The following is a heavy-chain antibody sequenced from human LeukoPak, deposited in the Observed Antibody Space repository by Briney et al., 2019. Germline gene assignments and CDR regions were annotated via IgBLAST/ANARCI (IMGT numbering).Heavy chain of an antibody. V-gene: IGHV3-9*01. CDR3: AKGDGYNTGFDY. D-gene: IGHD5-24*01. Sequence: GGSLRLSCPASGFTFDYYAMHWVRQAPGKGRAWVSGISWNSGSIGYADSVKGRFTISRDNAKNSLYLQMNSLRAEDTALYYCAKGDGYNTGFDYWGQGTLVTVSS. CDR2: ISWNSGSI. J-gene: IGHJ4*02. CDR1: GFTFDYYA.